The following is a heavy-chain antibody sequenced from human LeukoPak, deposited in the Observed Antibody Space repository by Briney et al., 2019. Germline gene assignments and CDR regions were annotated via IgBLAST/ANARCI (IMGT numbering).Heavy chain of an antibody. J-gene: IGHJ3*02. CDR2: ISSSGSTI. Sequence: PGGSLRLSCAASGFTFSDYYMSWIRQAPGKGLEWVSYISSSGSTIYYADSVKGRFTISRDNSKNTLYLQMNSLRAEDTAVYYCAKGIGVLLWFTESDDAFDIWGQGTIVTVSS. CDR3: AKGIGVLLWFTESDDAFDI. V-gene: IGHV3-11*01. CDR1: GFTFSDYY. D-gene: IGHD3-10*01.